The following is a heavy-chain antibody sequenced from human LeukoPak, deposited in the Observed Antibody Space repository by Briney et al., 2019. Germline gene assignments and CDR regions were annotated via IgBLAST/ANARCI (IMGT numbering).Heavy chain of an antibody. CDR3: VRRYDILTASSTPSYFEY. Sequence: SETLSLTCAVSGGSISSGDYSWRWIRQPPGRGLEWIGYIYHSGSTYYNPSLKSRVTISVDRSKNQFSLKLSSMTAADTAVYYCVRRYDILTASSTPSYFEYWGQGTLVTVSS. V-gene: IGHV4-30-2*01. J-gene: IGHJ4*02. CDR1: GGSISSGDYS. D-gene: IGHD3-9*01. CDR2: IYHSGST.